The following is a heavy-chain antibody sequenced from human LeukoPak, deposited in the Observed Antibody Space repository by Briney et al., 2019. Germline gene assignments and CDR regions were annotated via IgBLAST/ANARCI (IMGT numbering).Heavy chain of an antibody. J-gene: IGHJ4*02. CDR3: ASSNWNYYNY. D-gene: IGHD1-20*01. V-gene: IGHV3-7*05. CDR2: IKQDGSEK. CDR1: GFTFSSYW. Sequence: PGGSLRLSCAASGFTFSSYWMSWVRQAPGKGLEWVASIKQDGSEKYYVDSVEGRFTISRDNAKNSLYLQMNSLRAEDTAVYYCASSNWNYYNYWGQGTLVTVSS.